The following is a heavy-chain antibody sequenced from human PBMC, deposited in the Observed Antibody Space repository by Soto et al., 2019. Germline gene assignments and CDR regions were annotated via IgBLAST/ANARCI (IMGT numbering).Heavy chain of an antibody. CDR3: ATSLWFGTQVEL. D-gene: IGHD3-10*01. CDR1: GGYFNDNY. V-gene: IGHV4-34*01. Sequence: QVQLQQWGAGLLKPSETLSLSCAVYGGYFNDNYYTWFRQPPGKGLEWIGEISRSGTTKYIPSLKSRASISFHTSKTQVSLKVTSVTAADTAVYYCATSLWFGTQVELWGQGALVTVSS. J-gene: IGHJ5*02. CDR2: ISRSGTT.